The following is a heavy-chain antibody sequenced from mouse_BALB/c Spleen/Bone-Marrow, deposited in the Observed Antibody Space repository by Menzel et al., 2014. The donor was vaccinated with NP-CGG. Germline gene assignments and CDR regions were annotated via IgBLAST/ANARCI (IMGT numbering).Heavy chain of an antibody. CDR1: GFTFTDYY. CDR3: ARDRNYDINWYFDV. J-gene: IGHJ1*01. V-gene: IGHV7-3*02. D-gene: IGHD1-1*01. CDR2: IRNNANGYTT. Sequence: EVMLVESGGGLVQPGGSLRLSCATSGFTFTDYYTSWVRQPPGKALEWLGFIRNNANGYTTEYSASVKGRFTISRDNSQSILYLQMNILRTEDSATYYCARDRNYDINWYFDVWGAGTTVTGSS.